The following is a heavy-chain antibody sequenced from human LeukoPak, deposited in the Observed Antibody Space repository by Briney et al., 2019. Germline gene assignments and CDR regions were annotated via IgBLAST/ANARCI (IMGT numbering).Heavy chain of an antibody. D-gene: IGHD4-17*01. CDR1: GGSVSSNGYF. CDR2: VYNREGT. V-gene: IGHV4-61*08. Sequence: SETLSLTCTVSGGSVSSNGYFWNWIQQPPGKGLEWIGYVYNREGTNYNPSLKSRVTISVDTSNNQFSLRLTSVTAADTAVYHCARGYGDYAYWGQGTLVPVSS. J-gene: IGHJ4*02. CDR3: ARGYGDYAY.